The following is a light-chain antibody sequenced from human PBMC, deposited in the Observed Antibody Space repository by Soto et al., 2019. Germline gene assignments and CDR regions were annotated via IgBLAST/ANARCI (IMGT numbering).Light chain of an antibody. CDR3: QSYDSSLSGWGV. CDR1: SSNIGAGYD. J-gene: IGLJ2*01. Sequence: QSVLTQPPSVSGAPGQRVTISCTGSSSNIGAGYDVHWYQQRPGTAPKLLIYGNSNRPSGVPDRFSGSKSGTSASLAITGLQAEDEADYYCQSYDSSLSGWGVFGGGTKLTVL. V-gene: IGLV1-40*01. CDR2: GNS.